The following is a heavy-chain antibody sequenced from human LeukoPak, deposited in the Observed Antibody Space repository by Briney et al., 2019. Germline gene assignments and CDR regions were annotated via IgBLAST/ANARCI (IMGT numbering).Heavy chain of an antibody. CDR2: ISSGATTI. CDR1: GYSISSGYY. CDR3: AREVDPDVPIGIEDTDAFDL. D-gene: IGHD1-14*01. J-gene: IGHJ3*01. V-gene: IGHV3-11*04. Sequence: LSLTCTVSGYSISSGYYWGWIRQPPGKGLEWLSFISSGATTIYYTDSVKGRFTISRDNSKNSVYLQMNSLRVEDTAVYYCAREVDPDVPIGIEDTDAFDLWGQGTLVTVSS.